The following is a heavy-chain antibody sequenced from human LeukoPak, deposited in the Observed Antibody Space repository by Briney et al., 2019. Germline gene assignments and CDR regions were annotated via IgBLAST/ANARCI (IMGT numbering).Heavy chain of an antibody. CDR3: ATAGTAVVPAANYYYYGMDV. Sequence: GASVKVSCKVSGYTLTELSMHWVRQAPGKGLEWMGGFDPEDGETIYAQKFQGRVTMTEDTSTDTAYMELSRLRSEDTAVYYCATAGTAVVPAANYYYYGMDVWGQGTTVTVSS. J-gene: IGHJ6*02. D-gene: IGHD2-2*01. V-gene: IGHV1-24*01. CDR2: FDPEDGET. CDR1: GYTLTELS.